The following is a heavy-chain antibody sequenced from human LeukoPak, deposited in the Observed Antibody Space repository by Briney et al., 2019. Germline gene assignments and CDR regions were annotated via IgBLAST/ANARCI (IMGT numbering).Heavy chain of an antibody. CDR2: ISGSGGST. CDR3: AKEQYNWNQYNWFDP. V-gene: IGHV3-23*01. J-gene: IGHJ5*02. Sequence: GGSLRLSCAASGFTLSSYAMSWVRQAPGKGLEWVSAISGSGGSTYYADSVKGRFTISRDNSKNTLYLQMNSLRAEDTAVCYCAKEQYNWNQYNWFDPWGQGTLVTVSS. CDR1: GFTLSSYA. D-gene: IGHD1-20*01.